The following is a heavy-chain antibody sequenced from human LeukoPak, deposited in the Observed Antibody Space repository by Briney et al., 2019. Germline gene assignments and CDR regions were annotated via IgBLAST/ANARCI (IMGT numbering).Heavy chain of an antibody. D-gene: IGHD3-3*01. CDR2: FSSSSSYI. CDR1: GFTFSTYS. J-gene: IGHJ4*02. CDR3: AKWDSSGFWSGYTYYFDY. Sequence: GGSLRLSCAASGFTFSTYSMNWVRQARGKGLEWLSSFSSSSSYIYYADSVKGRFTISRDNAKNSLYLQMNSLRAEDTAVYYWAKWDSSGFWSGYTYYFDYWGQGTLVTVSS. V-gene: IGHV3-21*01.